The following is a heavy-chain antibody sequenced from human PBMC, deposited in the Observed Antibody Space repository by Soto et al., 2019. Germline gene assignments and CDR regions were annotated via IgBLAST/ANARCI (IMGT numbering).Heavy chain of an antibody. D-gene: IGHD6-19*01. Sequence: GGSLRLSCAASGFTFSDHYMDWVRQAPGKGLEWVGRTRNKANSDTTEYAASVKGRFIISRDDSKSSLYLQMTSLKTEDTVVYYCARGRYTSDWYVLDFDLWGQGTLVTVSS. J-gene: IGHJ4*02. CDR1: GFTFSDHY. CDR3: ARGRYTSDWYVLDFDL. V-gene: IGHV3-72*01. CDR2: TRNKANSDTT.